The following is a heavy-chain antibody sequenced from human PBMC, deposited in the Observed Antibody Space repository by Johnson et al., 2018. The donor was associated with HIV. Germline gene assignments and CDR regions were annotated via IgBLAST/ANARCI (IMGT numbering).Heavy chain of an antibody. CDR2: ISYDGSSK. J-gene: IGHJ3*02. V-gene: IGHV3-30*14. Sequence: QVQLVESGGGVVQPGRSLRLSCAASGFTFSSYPMHWVRQAPGKGLEWVAVISYDGSSKYYADSVKGRFTISRDNSKNTLLLQMNSLRAGDTAVYYCARAKVVRGAEGWAFDIWGQGTMVTVSS. CDR1: GFTFSSYP. CDR3: ARAKVVRGAEGWAFDI. D-gene: IGHD3-10*01.